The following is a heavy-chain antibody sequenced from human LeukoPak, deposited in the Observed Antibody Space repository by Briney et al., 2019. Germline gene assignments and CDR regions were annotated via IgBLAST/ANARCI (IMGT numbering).Heavy chain of an antibody. CDR1: GFTFSSYA. D-gene: IGHD6-19*01. CDR2: ISGSGGST. J-gene: IGHJ6*02. CDR3: AKGSGASGWNYCYYGMDV. V-gene: IGHV3-23*01. Sequence: GGSLRLSCAASGFTFSSYAMSWVRQAPGKGLEWVSAISGSGGSTYYADSVKGRFTISRDNSKNTLYLQMNSLRAEDTAVYYCAKGSGASGWNYCYYGMDVWGQGTTVTVSS.